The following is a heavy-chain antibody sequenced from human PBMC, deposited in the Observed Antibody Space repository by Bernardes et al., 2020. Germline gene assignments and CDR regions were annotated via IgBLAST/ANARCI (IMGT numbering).Heavy chain of an antibody. CDR1: GYTFTSYG. CDR3: ARAGYIVATIGWYFDL. Sequence: GSVQVSCKASGYTFTSYGISWVRQAPGQGLEWMGWISAYNGNTTYAQKLQGRVTMTTDTSTSTAYMELRSLRSDDTAVYYCARAGYIVATIGWYFDLWGRGTLVTFSS. CDR2: ISAYNGNT. J-gene: IGHJ2*01. V-gene: IGHV1-18*01. D-gene: IGHD5-12*01.